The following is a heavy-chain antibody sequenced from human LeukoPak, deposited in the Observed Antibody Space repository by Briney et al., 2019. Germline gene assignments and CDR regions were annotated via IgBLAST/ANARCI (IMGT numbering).Heavy chain of an antibody. CDR1: GFTFSSYA. Sequence: GGSLRLSCAASGFTFSSYAMSWVRQAPGKGLEWVSTSSDGSTYYTDSVKGRFTISRDNFKNTLYLQMDSLRAEDTAVYYCARDDYGDYGPFDPWGQGTLVTVSS. CDR2: SSDGST. CDR3: ARDDYGDYGPFDP. V-gene: IGHV3-23*01. D-gene: IGHD4-17*01. J-gene: IGHJ5*02.